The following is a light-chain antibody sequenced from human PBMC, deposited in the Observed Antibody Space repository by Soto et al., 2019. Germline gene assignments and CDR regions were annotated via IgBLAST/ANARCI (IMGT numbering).Light chain of an antibody. Sequence: IQIAQFPSTLSPSVGEGVTVTWRASQSISSWLAWYQHKPGKAPKLLIFSASTLEGGVPSRFSGSGSGTYFTLTISSLQPEDFATYYCQQSYSPPGTCGQGTKGDI. J-gene: IGKJ1*01. CDR1: QSISSW. CDR3: QQSYSPPGT. V-gene: IGKV1-39*01. CDR2: SAS.